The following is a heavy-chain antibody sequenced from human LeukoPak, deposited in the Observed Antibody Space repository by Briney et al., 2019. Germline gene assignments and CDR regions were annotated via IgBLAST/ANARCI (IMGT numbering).Heavy chain of an antibody. J-gene: IGHJ4*02. D-gene: IGHD3-22*01. CDR1: GYTFTSYY. CDR3: ANVWSSGYPD. Sequence: ASVKVSCKASGYTFTSYYMHWVRQAPGQGLEWMGIINPSGGSTSYAQKFQGRVTMTRDTSTSTVYMELNSLRSEYTAVYYCANVWSSGYPDWGQGTLVTVSS. V-gene: IGHV1-46*01. CDR2: INPSGGST.